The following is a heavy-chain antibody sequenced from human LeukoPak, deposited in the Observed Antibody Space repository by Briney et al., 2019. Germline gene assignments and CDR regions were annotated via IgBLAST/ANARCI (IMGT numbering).Heavy chain of an antibody. CDR1: GFTFSSYG. CDR2: ISYDGSNK. J-gene: IGHJ5*02. Sequence: PGRSLRLSCAASGFTFSSYGMHWVRQAPGKGLEWLAVISYDGSNKYYADSVKGRFTISRDNSKNTLYLQMNSLRAEDTAVYYCVRYGSGSYYRDWFDPWGQGTLVTVSS. D-gene: IGHD3-10*01. V-gene: IGHV3-30*03. CDR3: VRYGSGSYYRDWFDP.